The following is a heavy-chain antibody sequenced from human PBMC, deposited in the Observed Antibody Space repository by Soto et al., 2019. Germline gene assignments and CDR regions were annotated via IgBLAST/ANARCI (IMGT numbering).Heavy chain of an antibody. V-gene: IGHV3-23*01. J-gene: IGHJ4*02. D-gene: IGHD3-10*01. CDR3: ANGRATYGLLTHDY. CDR2: LTGSSSNI. CDR1: GFSFRNYA. Sequence: EVQLLESGGGLVQPGGSLRLSCAASGFSFRNYAMSWVRQAPGKGLEWISTLTGSSSNIYYADSVKGRFAISRDNSRNTVYLQMNSLTAEATAVYYCANGRATYGLLTHDYWGQGTLVTVSS.